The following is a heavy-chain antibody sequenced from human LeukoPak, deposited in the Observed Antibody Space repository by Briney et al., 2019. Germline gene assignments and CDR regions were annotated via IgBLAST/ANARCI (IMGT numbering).Heavy chain of an antibody. CDR3: ARGIRYSSSWYTSYYFDY. V-gene: IGHV1-69*04. D-gene: IGHD6-13*01. Sequence: SVKVSRKASGGTFSSYAISWVRQAPGQGLEWMGRIIPILGIANYAQKFQGRVTITADKSTSTAYMELSSLRSEDTAVYYCARGIRYSSSWYTSYYFDYWGQGTLVTVSS. J-gene: IGHJ4*02. CDR1: GGTFSSYA. CDR2: IIPILGIA.